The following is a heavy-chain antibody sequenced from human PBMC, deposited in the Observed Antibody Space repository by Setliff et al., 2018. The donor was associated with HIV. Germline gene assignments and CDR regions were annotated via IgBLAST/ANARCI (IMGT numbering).Heavy chain of an antibody. CDR3: ARGWVRGPIISPGTYFSYGLDV. J-gene: IGHJ6*02. V-gene: IGHV4-34*01. CDR1: GGSLTGYF. CDR2: DNRDGGA. Sequence: SETLSLTCAVYGGSLTGYFWTWIRQSPGKGLEWVGQDNRDGGAHYNPSLRSRVTISVDTSKNQFSLKLTSMTAADTAVYYCARGWVRGPIISPGTYFSYGLDVWGQGTPVTVSS. D-gene: IGHD3-10*01.